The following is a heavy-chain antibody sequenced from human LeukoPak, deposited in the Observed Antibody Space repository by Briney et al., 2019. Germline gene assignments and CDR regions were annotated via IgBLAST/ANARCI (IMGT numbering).Heavy chain of an antibody. CDR3: AKEDYDSRGVDY. V-gene: IGHV3-23*01. Sequence: PGGSLRPSCAASGFTFTSYAMSWVRQAPGKGLEWVSLISNSGGSTYYADSVKGRFTISRDNSKNTLYLQMNSLRAEDTAVYFCAKEDYDSRGVDYWGQGILVTVAS. D-gene: IGHD3-22*01. CDR2: ISNSGGST. CDR1: GFTFTSYA. J-gene: IGHJ4*02.